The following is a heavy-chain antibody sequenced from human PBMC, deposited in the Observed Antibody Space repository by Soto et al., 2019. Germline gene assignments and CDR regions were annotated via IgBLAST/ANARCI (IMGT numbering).Heavy chain of an antibody. CDR1: GFTFSASA. CDR2: ISYDGSNK. Sequence: PGGSLRLSCAASGFTFSASAMHWVRQAPGKGLEWVAVISYDGSNKYYADSVKGRFTISRDNSKNTLYLQMNSLRAEDTAVYYCAKDSFLDYWGQGTLVTVSS. CDR3: AKDSFLDY. V-gene: IGHV3-30*04. J-gene: IGHJ4*02.